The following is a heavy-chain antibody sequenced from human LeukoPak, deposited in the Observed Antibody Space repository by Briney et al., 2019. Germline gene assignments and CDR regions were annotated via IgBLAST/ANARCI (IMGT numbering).Heavy chain of an antibody. Sequence: GGSLRLSCAASGFTFSSYSMNWVRRAPGKGLEWVSSISSSSSYIYYADSVKGRFTISRDNAKNSLYLQMNSLRAEDTAVYYCARGTSSSWTVDGPDYWGQGTLVTVSS. CDR1: GFTFSSYS. D-gene: IGHD6-13*01. CDR3: ARGTSSSWTVDGPDY. V-gene: IGHV3-21*01. J-gene: IGHJ4*02. CDR2: ISSSSSYI.